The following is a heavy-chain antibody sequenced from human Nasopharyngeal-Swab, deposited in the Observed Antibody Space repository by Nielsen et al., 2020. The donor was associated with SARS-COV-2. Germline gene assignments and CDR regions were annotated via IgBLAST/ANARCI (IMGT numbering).Heavy chain of an antibody. D-gene: IGHD2-8*01. V-gene: IGHV3-53*01. CDR2: IYSGGNA. CDR1: GFIITSNY. CDR3: ARDTGFCTRGSCGPFDS. Sequence: LKISCAASGFIITSNYMNWVRQAPGKGLEWVSVIYSGGNAYYADSVKGRFTISRDTSKNMLYLQMDSVRADDTAIYYCARDTGFCTRGSCGPFDSWGQGTLVSVSS. J-gene: IGHJ4*02.